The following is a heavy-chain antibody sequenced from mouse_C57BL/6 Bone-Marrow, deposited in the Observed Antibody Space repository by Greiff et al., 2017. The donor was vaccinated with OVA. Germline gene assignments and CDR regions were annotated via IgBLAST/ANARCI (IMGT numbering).Heavy chain of an antibody. CDR2: INPSTGGT. V-gene: IGHV1-42*01. J-gene: IGHJ2*01. CDR3: ARNEDYYGFDY. CDR1: GYSFTGYY. Sequence: VQLQQSGPELVKPGASVKISCKASGYSFTGYYMNWVKQSPEKSLEWIGEINPSTGGTTYNQKFKAKATLTVDKSSSTAYMQLQSLTSEDSAVYYCARNEDYYGFDYWGQGTTLTVSS. D-gene: IGHD1-1*01.